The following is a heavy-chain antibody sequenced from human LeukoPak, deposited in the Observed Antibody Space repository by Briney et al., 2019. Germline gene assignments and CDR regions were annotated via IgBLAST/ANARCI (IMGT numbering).Heavy chain of an antibody. CDR3: ARTTEGAQFYYYGSGSSSRPFDY. CDR1: GGSISSSSYY. D-gene: IGHD3-10*01. V-gene: IGHV4-39*07. Sequence: PSETLSLTCTVSGGSISSSSYYWGWIRQPPGKGLEWIGSIYYSGSTYYNPSLKSRVTISVDTSKNQFSLKLSSVTAADTAVYYCARTTEGAQFYYYGSGSSSRPFDYWGQGTLVTVSS. CDR2: IYYSGST. J-gene: IGHJ4*02.